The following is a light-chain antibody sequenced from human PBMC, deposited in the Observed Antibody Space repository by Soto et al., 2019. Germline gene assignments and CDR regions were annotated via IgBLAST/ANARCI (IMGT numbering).Light chain of an antibody. V-gene: IGKV1-5*03. CDR1: QTISSW. Sequence: DIQMTQPPSTLCGSVGDRVTITCRASQTISSWLAWYQQKPGKAPKLLIYKASTLKSGVPSRFSGSGSGTEFTLTISSLQPDDFATYYCQHYNSYSEAFGQGTKVDI. CDR3: QHYNSYSEA. CDR2: KAS. J-gene: IGKJ1*01.